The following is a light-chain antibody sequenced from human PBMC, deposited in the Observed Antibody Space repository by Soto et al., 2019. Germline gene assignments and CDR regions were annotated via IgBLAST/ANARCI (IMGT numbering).Light chain of an antibody. J-gene: IGKJ2*01. CDR3: LQDYNYPYT. CDR2: AAS. CDR1: QAIRND. V-gene: IGKV1-6*01. Sequence: AIQMTQSPSSLSASVGDRVTITCRASQAIRNDLGWYQQKPGKDPKLLICAASSLQSGVPSRFSGSGSGTDFTLTISSLQPEDFATYYCLQDYNYPYTFGQGTKMEIK.